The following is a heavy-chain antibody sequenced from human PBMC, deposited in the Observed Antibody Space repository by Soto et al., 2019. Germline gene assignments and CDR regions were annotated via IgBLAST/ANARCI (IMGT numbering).Heavy chain of an antibody. V-gene: IGHV1-69*12. Sequence: QVQLVQSGAAVKKPGSSVKVSCKASGGTFSSYAISWVRQAPGQGLEWMGGIIPIFGTANYAQKFQGRVTITADESTSTAYMELSSLRSEDTAVYYCARPTRYSYDSSGQSAWFDPWGQGTLVTVSS. D-gene: IGHD3-22*01. CDR2: IIPIFGTA. CDR3: ARPTRYSYDSSGQSAWFDP. J-gene: IGHJ5*02. CDR1: GGTFSSYA.